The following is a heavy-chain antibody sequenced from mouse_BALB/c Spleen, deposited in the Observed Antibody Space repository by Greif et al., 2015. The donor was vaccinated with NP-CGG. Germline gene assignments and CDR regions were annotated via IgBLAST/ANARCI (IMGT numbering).Heavy chain of an antibody. CDR3: ARYDYDAMDY. Sequence: QVQLKESGAELAKPGASVKMSCKASGYTFTSYWMHRVKQRPGQGLEWIGYINPSTGYTEYNQKFKDKATLTADKSSSTAYMPLSSLTSEDSAVYYCARYDYDAMDYWGQGTSVTVSS. V-gene: IGHV1-7*01. CDR2: INPSTGYT. CDR1: GYTFTSYW. J-gene: IGHJ4*01. D-gene: IGHD2-4*01.